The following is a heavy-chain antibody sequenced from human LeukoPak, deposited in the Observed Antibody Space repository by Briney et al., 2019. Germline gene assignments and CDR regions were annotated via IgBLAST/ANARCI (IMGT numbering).Heavy chain of an antibody. CDR2: IYYSGST. V-gene: IGHV4-59*11. CDR3: ARAGYYSSSYWFDP. J-gene: IGHJ5*02. D-gene: IGHD6-6*01. Sequence: SETLSLTCTVSGGSLSSHYWSWIRQPPGKGLEWIGYIYYSGSTNYNPSLKSRVTISVDTSKNQFSLKLSSVTAADTAVYYCARAGYYSSSYWFDPWGQGTLVTVSS. CDR1: GGSLSSHY.